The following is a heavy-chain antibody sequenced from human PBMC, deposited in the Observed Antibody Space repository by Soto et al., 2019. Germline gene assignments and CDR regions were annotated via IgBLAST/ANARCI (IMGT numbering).Heavy chain of an antibody. Sequence: GGSLRLSCAASGFTFSSYSMNWVRQAPGKGLEWVSSISSSSSYIYYADSVKGRFTISRDNAKNSLYLQMNSLRAEDTAVYYCARDEGVVVAATGAFDIWGQGTMVTVSS. CDR3: ARDEGVVVAATGAFDI. CDR1: GFTFSSYS. CDR2: ISSSSSYI. D-gene: IGHD2-15*01. J-gene: IGHJ3*02. V-gene: IGHV3-21*01.